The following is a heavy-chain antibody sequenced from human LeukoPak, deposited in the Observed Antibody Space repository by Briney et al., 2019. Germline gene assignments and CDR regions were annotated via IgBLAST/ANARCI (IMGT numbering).Heavy chain of an antibody. V-gene: IGHV3-53*01. CDR2: IYSGGSS. Sequence: GGSLRLSCAASGFTVSSNYMSWVRQAPGKGLEWVSVIYSGGSSYYADSVKGRFTISSDISQNTLYLQVHSLRAEDTAVYYCARDSGTTAGKAFDYWGLGTLATVSS. J-gene: IGHJ4*02. CDR3: ARDSGTTAGKAFDY. CDR1: GFTVSSNY. D-gene: IGHD1/OR15-1a*01.